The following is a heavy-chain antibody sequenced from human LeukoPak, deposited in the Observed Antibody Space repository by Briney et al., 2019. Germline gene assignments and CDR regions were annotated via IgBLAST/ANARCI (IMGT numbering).Heavy chain of an antibody. CDR2: ISSSSDYI. J-gene: IGHJ2*01. CDR1: GFTFSSYS. CDR3: AKSFGWYFDL. D-gene: IGHD3-10*01. Sequence: AGGSLRLSCAASGFTFSSYSMNWVRQAPGKGLEWASSISSSSDYIYYADSLKGRFTLSRDNAKNSVYLQMSGLRVEDTAVYYCAKSFGWYFDLWGRGTLVTVSS. V-gene: IGHV3-21*06.